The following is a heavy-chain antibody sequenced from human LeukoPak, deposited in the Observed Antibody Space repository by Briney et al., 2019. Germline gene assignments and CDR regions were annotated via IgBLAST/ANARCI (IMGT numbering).Heavy chain of an antibody. V-gene: IGHV3-53*01. Sequence: GGSLRLSCAASGFTVSTNYMSWVRQAPGKGLEWVSTLYSGGGTYYADSVKGRFTISRDIAKNTLYLQMNSLRAEDTGVYYCAKDHYWSIDYWGRGTLVTVSS. CDR2: LYSGGGT. J-gene: IGHJ4*02. CDR3: AKDHYWSIDY. CDR1: GFTVSTNY. D-gene: IGHD3-3*01.